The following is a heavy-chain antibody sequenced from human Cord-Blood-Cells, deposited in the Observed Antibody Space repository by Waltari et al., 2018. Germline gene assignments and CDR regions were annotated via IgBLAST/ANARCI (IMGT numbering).Heavy chain of an antibody. CDR1: GGASSSYA. CDR3: ARDYYGSGSYAFDI. D-gene: IGHD3-10*01. Sequence: QVQLSQSGAVVTKPGSSVRVAWKASGGASSSYAISGVGQAPGQGLEWVGGIIPILGIANYAQKFQGRVTITADKSTSTAYMELSSLRSEDTAVYYCARDYYGSGSYAFDIWGQGTMVTVSS. J-gene: IGHJ3*02. V-gene: IGHV1-69*10. CDR2: IIPILGIA.